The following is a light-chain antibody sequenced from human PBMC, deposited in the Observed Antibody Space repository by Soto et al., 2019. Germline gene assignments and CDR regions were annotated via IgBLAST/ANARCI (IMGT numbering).Light chain of an antibody. CDR3: VSYTSSTTYV. J-gene: IGLJ1*01. Sequence: QSVLTQPASVSDSPGQSITISCTGTSSDVGGSNFVSWYQQHPGKPPKLIIYDVANRPSGVSNRFSGSKSGSTASLIISRLQTEEEADYYCVSYTSSTTYVFGTGTNVTVL. V-gene: IGLV2-14*03. CDR2: DVA. CDR1: SSDVGGSNF.